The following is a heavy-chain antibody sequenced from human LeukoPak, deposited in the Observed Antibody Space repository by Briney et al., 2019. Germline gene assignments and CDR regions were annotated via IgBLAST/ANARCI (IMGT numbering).Heavy chain of an antibody. Sequence: GGSLRLSCAASGFTLNSFGMNWVRQAPGKGLEWVSVIYSGGSTYYADSVKGRFTISRDNSKHILYLQMSSLRAEDTAVYYCAKVSSVSNRLRFRGYWGQGTLVTVSS. J-gene: IGHJ4*02. D-gene: IGHD5-12*01. CDR1: GFTLNSFG. V-gene: IGHV3-23*03. CDR2: IYSGGST. CDR3: AKVSSVSNRLRFRGY.